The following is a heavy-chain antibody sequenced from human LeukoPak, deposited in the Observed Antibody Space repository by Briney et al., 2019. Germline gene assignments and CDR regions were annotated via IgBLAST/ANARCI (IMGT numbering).Heavy chain of an antibody. Sequence: SETLSLTCSVSGASISSYYWSWIRQPAGKGLEWIGRMYTSGSTDYKPPLKSRVTMSVDTSKNQFSLRLSSVTAADTAVYYCARDGLGPYCGGDCFSHDAFDIWGQGTMVTVSS. J-gene: IGHJ3*02. V-gene: IGHV4-4*07. CDR1: GASISSYY. CDR3: ARDGLGPYCGGDCFSHDAFDI. CDR2: MYTSGST. D-gene: IGHD2-21*01.